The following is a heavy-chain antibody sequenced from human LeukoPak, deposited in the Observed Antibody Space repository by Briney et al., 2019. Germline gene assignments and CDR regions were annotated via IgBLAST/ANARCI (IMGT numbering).Heavy chain of an antibody. Sequence: GGSLRLSCVVSGFTFSDYGMNWVRQAPGKGLEWVSYINSRSNVIYYADSVKGRFTISRDNAKNSLYLQMNNLRAEDTAMYYCARDNWDSSSCFQHWGQGTLVTVSS. CDR2: INSRSNVI. CDR1: GFTFSDYG. D-gene: IGHD6-13*01. CDR3: ARDNWDSSSCFQH. V-gene: IGHV3-48*01. J-gene: IGHJ1*01.